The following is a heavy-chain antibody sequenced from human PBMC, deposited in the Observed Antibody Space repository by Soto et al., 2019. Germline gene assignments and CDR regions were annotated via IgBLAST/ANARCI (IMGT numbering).Heavy chain of an antibody. CDR3: AKDWAEVDTAMEYYYGMDV. D-gene: IGHD5-18*01. CDR2: ISYDGSNK. J-gene: IGHJ6*02. Sequence: GGSLRLSCAASGFTFSSYGMHWVRQAPGKGLEWVAVISYDGSNKYYADSVKGRFTISRDNSKNTLYLQMNSLRAEDTAVYYCAKDWAEVDTAMEYYYGMDVWGQGTTVTVSS. V-gene: IGHV3-30*18. CDR1: GFTFSSYG.